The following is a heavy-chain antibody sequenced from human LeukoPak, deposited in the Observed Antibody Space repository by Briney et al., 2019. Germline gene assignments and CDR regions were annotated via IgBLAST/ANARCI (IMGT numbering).Heavy chain of an antibody. CDR2: IYSGGST. J-gene: IGHJ4*02. CDR3: ARVDYTIQLFDY. Sequence: GGSLRLSCAASGFTVSSNYMSWVRQAPGKGLEWVSVIYSGGSTYYADSVKGRFTISRDNSKNTLYLQMNSLRAEDTAVYYCARVDYTIQLFDYWGQGTLVTVSS. CDR1: GFTVSSNY. V-gene: IGHV3-53*01. D-gene: IGHD5-18*01.